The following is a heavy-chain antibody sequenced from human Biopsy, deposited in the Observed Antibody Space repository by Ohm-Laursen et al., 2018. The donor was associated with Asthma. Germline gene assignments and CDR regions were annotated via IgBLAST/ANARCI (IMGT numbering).Heavy chain of an antibody. Sequence: SDTLSLTCTVSGGSISGYYWSWIRQPPGKGLEWLGYIYYTGRDNYNPSLKSRVTISVDTSKNQFSLRLNSVTAADTAVYYCARGPNYHGSGRAPIGMDVWGQGTTVTVSS. CDR1: GGSISGYY. J-gene: IGHJ6*02. D-gene: IGHD3-10*01. CDR3: ARGPNYHGSGRAPIGMDV. V-gene: IGHV4-59*07. CDR2: IYYTGRD.